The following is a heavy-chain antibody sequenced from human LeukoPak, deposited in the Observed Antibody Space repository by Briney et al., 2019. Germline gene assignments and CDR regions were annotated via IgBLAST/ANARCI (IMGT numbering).Heavy chain of an antibody. CDR1: GLSLSVNY. V-gene: IGHV3-53*01. CDR3: ARYTFRAVDI. J-gene: IGHJ3*02. CDR2: IYRDGNT. Sequence: GGSLRLSCAASGLSLSVNYMTWVRQSPGKGLEWLSNIYRDGNTYYADSENGRFSISRDDYKNTLYLEMNSLRAEDTALYYCARYTFRAVDIWGQGSMVTVSS. D-gene: IGHD2-2*02.